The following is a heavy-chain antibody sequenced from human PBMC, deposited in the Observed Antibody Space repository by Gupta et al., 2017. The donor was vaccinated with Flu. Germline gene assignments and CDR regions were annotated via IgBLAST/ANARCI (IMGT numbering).Heavy chain of an antibody. CDR3: TRHADFWSGLYYFDY. CDR1: GFTFSGSA. J-gene: IGHJ4*02. D-gene: IGHD3-3*01. Sequence: EVQLVESGGGLVQPGGSLKLSCAASGFTFSGSAMHWVRQASGKGLEWVGRIRSKANSYATAYAASVKGRFTISRDDSKNTAYLQMNSLKTEDTAVYYCTRHADFWSGLYYFDYWGQGTLVTVSS. V-gene: IGHV3-73*01. CDR2: IRSKANSYAT.